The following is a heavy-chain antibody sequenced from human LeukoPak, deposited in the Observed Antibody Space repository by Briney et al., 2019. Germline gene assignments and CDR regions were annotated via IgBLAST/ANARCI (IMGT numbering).Heavy chain of an antibody. J-gene: IGHJ4*02. V-gene: IGHV3-7*01. CDR1: GFTFGSYW. CDR3: VRHPGSYNVLTGYSYYFDY. Sequence: GGSLRLSCVGSGFTFGSYWMSWVRQAPGKGLEWVANIKHDGSDHYYADSVAGRFTISRDNAKKALYLEMSSLRAEDAAVYFCVRHPGSYNVLTGYSYYFDYWGQGTLVTVSS. D-gene: IGHD3-9*01. CDR2: IKHDGSDH.